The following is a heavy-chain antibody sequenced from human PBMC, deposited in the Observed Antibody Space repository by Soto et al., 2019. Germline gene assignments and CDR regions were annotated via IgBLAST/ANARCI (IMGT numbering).Heavy chain of an antibody. D-gene: IGHD6-19*01. CDR2: IWYDGSNK. V-gene: IGHV3-33*01. J-gene: IGHJ4*02. Sequence: GGSLRLSCAASGFTFSSYGMHWVRQAPGKGLEWVAVIWYDGSNKYYADSVKGRFTISRDNSKNTLYLQMNSLRAEDTAVYYCARDSRAVAGRGGYFDYWGQGTLVTVSS. CDR3: ARDSRAVAGRGGYFDY. CDR1: GFTFSSYG.